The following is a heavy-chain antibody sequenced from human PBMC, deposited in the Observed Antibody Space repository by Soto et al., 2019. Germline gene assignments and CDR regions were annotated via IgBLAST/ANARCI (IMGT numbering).Heavy chain of an antibody. Sequence: SETLSLTCAVSGGSIGSGGYSWSWIRQPPGKGLEWTGYIYHSGSTYYNPSLKSRVTISVDRSKNQFSLKLSSVTAADTAVYYCARGSDYYDSSGYYSRVPLNAFDIWGQGTMVTVSS. V-gene: IGHV4-30-2*01. CDR2: IYHSGST. CDR1: GGSIGSGGYS. CDR3: ARGSDYYDSSGYYSRVPLNAFDI. J-gene: IGHJ3*02. D-gene: IGHD3-22*01.